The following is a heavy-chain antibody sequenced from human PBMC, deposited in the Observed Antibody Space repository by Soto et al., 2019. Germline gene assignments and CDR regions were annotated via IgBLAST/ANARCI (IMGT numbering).Heavy chain of an antibody. Sequence: GGSLRLSCAASGFTFSSYAMSWVRQAPGKGLEWVSAISGSGGSTYYADSVKGRFTISRDNSKNTLYLQMNSLRAEDTAVYYCAKDPYNYYDSSGPPFDYWGEGTLVTV. V-gene: IGHV3-23*01. J-gene: IGHJ4*02. D-gene: IGHD3-22*01. CDR2: ISGSGGST. CDR3: AKDPYNYYDSSGPPFDY. CDR1: GFTFSSYA.